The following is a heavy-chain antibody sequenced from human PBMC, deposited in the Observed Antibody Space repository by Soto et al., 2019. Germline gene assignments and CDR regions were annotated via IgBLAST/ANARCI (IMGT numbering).Heavy chain of an antibody. CDR2: IYYSGST. J-gene: IGHJ6*03. Sequence: SETLSLTCTVSGGSISSYYWSWIRQPPGKGLEWIGYIYYSGSTNYNPSLKSRVTISVDTSKNQFSLKLSSVTAADTAVYYCASHNYGAPKGAYYRDVGGKGTRFTVS. CDR3: ASHNYGAPKGAYYRDV. CDR1: GGSISSYY. D-gene: IGHD4-17*01. V-gene: IGHV4-59*01.